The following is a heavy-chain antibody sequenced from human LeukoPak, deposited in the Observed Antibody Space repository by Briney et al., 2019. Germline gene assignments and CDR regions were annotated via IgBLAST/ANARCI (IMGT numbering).Heavy chain of an antibody. D-gene: IGHD6-19*01. CDR1: GFTFSTYA. J-gene: IGHJ4*02. CDR3: VVSSGWYYFDY. CDR2: ISGSGDST. V-gene: IGHV3-23*01. Sequence: GGSLRLSCAASGFTFSTYAVNWVRQAPGKGLEWVSTISGSGDSTYYADSVKGRFTISRDNSKDTLYLQMSSVRVDDTAVYYCVVSSGWYYFDYWGQGTLVTVSS.